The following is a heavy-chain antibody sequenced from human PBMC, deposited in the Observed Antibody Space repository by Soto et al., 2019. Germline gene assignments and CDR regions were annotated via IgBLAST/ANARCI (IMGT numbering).Heavy chain of an antibody. Sequence: GGSLRLSCAASGFTVSSNYMSWVRQAPGKGLEWVSVIYSGGSTYYADSVKGRFTISRDNSKNTLYLQMNSLRAEDTAVYYCARDIKVATHSVYYYYYYGMDVWGQGTTVTVSS. CDR2: IYSGGST. CDR1: GFTVSSNY. D-gene: IGHD5-12*01. V-gene: IGHV3-53*01. J-gene: IGHJ6*02. CDR3: ARDIKVATHSVYYYYYYGMDV.